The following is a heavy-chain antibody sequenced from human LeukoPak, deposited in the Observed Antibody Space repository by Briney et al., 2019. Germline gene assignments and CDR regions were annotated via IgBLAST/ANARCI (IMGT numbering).Heavy chain of an antibody. J-gene: IGHJ2*01. CDR3: ARDSADYYDSSGYYYRYFDL. Sequence: SETLSLTCTVSGGSISSYYWSWIRQPPGKGLEWIGYIYYSGSTNYNPSLKSRVTISVDTSKNQFSLKLSSVTAADTAVYYCARDSADYYDSSGYYYRYFDLWGRGTLVTVSS. CDR2: IYYSGST. D-gene: IGHD3-22*01. CDR1: GGSISSYY. V-gene: IGHV4-59*12.